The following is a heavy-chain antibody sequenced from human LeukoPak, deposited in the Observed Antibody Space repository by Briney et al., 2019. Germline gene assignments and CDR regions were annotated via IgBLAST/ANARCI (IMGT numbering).Heavy chain of an antibody. J-gene: IGHJ6*02. CDR3: ARPLRSYYYGMDV. V-gene: IGHV4-39*01. CDR1: GVSISSSSYY. D-gene: IGHD4-17*01. Sequence: SETLSLTCTVSGVSISSSSYYWGWIRQPPGKGLEWIGSSYYSGSTYYNPSLKSRVTISVDTSKNQFSLKLSSVTAADTAVYYCARPLRSYYYGMDVWGQGTTVTVSS. CDR2: SYYSGST.